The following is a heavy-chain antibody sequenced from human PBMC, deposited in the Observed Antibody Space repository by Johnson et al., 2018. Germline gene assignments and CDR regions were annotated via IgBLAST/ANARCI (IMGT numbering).Heavy chain of an antibody. CDR2: ISYDGSPK. D-gene: IGHD3-16*01. J-gene: IGHJ6*02. Sequence: QVQLVQSGGGVVQPGRSLRLSCAASGFTFSSYTMHWVRQAPGKGLEWLAVISYDGSPKFYADSVKGRFTISRDNAKNSLYLQLNGLRAEDTAVYYCARGTLGYYGLDVWGQGTTVTVSS. V-gene: IGHV3-30-3*01. CDR1: GFTFSSYT. CDR3: ARGTLGYYGLDV.